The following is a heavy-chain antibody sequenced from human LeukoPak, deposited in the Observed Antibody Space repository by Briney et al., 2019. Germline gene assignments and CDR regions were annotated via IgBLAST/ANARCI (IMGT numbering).Heavy chain of an antibody. J-gene: IGHJ4*02. CDR2: ISWNSGSI. V-gene: IGHV3-9*01. Sequence: GGSLRLSCAASGFTFDDYAMHWVRQAPGKGLEWVSGISWNSGSIGYADSVKGRFTISRDNAKNSLYLQMNSLRAEDTALYYCAKDLTYYDILTGLDYWGQGTLVTVSS. CDR3: AKDLTYYDILTGLDY. D-gene: IGHD3-9*01. CDR1: GFTFDDYA.